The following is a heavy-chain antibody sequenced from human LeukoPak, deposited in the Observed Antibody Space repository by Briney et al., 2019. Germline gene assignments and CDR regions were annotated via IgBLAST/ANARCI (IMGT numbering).Heavy chain of an antibody. Sequence: VASVKVSCKTSGYTFTNYGISWARQAPGQGLEWMGWINPNNGNTDYAQRLQGRPTVTKDTSTSTAYMELRSLRSDDTALYYCARDVGQYCSGGSCYPLDHWGQGTLVTVSS. CDR1: GYTFTNYG. CDR2: INPNNGNT. J-gene: IGHJ4*02. V-gene: IGHV1-18*04. D-gene: IGHD2-15*01. CDR3: ARDVGQYCSGGSCYPLDH.